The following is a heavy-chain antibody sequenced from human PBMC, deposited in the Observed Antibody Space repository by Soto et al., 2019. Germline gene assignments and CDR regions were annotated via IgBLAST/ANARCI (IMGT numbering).Heavy chain of an antibody. J-gene: IGHJ4*02. CDR2: IIPSLGRA. CDR1: GGTFSSYT. Sequence: SVKVSCKASGGTFSSYTISWVRQAPGQGLEWMGRIIPSLGRANYAQKFQGRVTMTGDKSTSTVYMELSSLRSEDTAVYYCARDYRVTTGYYFDYWGQGTLVTVSS. D-gene: IGHD4-17*01. V-gene: IGHV1-69*08. CDR3: ARDYRVTTGYYFDY.